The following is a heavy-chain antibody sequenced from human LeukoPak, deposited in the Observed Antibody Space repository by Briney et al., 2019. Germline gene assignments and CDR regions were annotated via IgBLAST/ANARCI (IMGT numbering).Heavy chain of an antibody. CDR1: GFTFSNFA. J-gene: IGHJ4*02. CDR3: AKRSSGWELDY. V-gene: IGHV3-23*01. Sequence: GGFLRLSCAASGFTFSNFAMTWVRQAPGKGLEWVSGITGSGGSTYYAVSVKGRFTISRDNSKNTLHLQMNSLRAEDTAVYFCAKRSSGWELDYWGQGNLVTVSS. D-gene: IGHD6-19*01. CDR2: ITGSGGST.